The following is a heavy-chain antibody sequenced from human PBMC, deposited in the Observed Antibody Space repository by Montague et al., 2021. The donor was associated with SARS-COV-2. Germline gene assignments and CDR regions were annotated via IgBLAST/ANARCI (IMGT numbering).Heavy chain of an antibody. V-gene: IGHV3-66*02. CDR2: IYSGGST. J-gene: IGHJ6*02. D-gene: IGHD3-10*01. CDR3: ARDQRRYGSGSYYGPHYYYYGMDV. CDR1: GFTVSSNY. Sequence: SISISCAASGFTVSSNYMSWVRQAPGKGLEWVSVIYSGGSTYYADSVKGRFTISRDNSKNTLYLQMNSLRAEDTAVYYCARDQRRYGSGSYYGPHYYYYGMDVWGQGTTVTVS.